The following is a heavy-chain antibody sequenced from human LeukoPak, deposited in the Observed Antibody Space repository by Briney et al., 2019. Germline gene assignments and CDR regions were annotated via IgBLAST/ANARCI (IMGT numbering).Heavy chain of an antibody. V-gene: IGHV4-59*01. CDR1: GGSIGTYY. D-gene: IGHD1-1*01. CDR3: ARGGFLDPFDP. J-gene: IGHJ5*02. CDR2: IYYSGST. Sequence: SETVSLTCTVSGGSIGTYYWNWVRQPPGKGLEWIGYIYYSGSTNYNPSLKSRVTISVDTSKNQFSLKLTSVTAADTAVYYCARGGFLDPFDPWGQGTLVTVSS.